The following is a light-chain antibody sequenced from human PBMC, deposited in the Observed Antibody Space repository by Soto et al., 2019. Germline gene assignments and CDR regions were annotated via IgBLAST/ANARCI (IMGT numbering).Light chain of an antibody. CDR2: GAS. CDR3: QQYDTSPPRWT. J-gene: IGKJ1*01. Sequence: EIVLTQSPGTLSLSPGERATLSCRASQSVSASYLAWYQQKPGQAPRLLIFGASNRATDIPDRFSGSGSGTDFTLTISRLEPEDFAVYYCQQYDTSPPRWTFGQGTKVEIK. V-gene: IGKV3-20*01. CDR1: QSVSASY.